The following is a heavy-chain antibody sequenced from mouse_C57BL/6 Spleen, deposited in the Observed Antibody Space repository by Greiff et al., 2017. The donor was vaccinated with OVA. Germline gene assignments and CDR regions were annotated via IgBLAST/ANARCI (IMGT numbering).Heavy chain of an antibody. CDR2: IDPNSGGT. CDR3: ARNYGSSHWYFDV. CDR1: GYTFTSYW. J-gene: IGHJ1*03. V-gene: IGHV1-72*01. D-gene: IGHD1-1*01. Sequence: QVQLQQPGAELVKPGASVKLSCKASGYTFTSYWMHWVKQRPGRGLEWIGRIDPNSGGTTYNEKFKSKATLTVDKPSSTAYRQLSSLTSEDSAVYYWARNYGSSHWYFDVWGTGTTVTVSS.